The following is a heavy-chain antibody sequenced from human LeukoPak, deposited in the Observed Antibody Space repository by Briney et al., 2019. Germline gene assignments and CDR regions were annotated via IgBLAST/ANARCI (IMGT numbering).Heavy chain of an antibody. CDR3: ARAYSSSFRYRSYYYYGMDV. CDR1: GGSISSGSYY. CDR2: IYTSGST. Sequence: SETLSLTCTVSGGSISSGSYYWSWIRQPAGKGLEWIGRIYTSGSTNYNPSLKSRVTISVDTSKNQFSLKLSSVTAADTAVYYCARAYSSSFRYRSYYYYGMDVWGQGTTVTVSS. J-gene: IGHJ6*02. V-gene: IGHV4-61*02. D-gene: IGHD6-13*01.